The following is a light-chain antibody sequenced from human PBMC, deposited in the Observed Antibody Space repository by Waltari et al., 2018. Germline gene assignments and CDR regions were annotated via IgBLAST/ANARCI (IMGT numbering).Light chain of an antibody. CDR2: GAS. Sequence: DIQMTQSPSSLSASVGDRVTITCRASQDITPYLVWFQQKPGKAPKSLIYGASSLQSGVSSNFSGSESRTDVTLTISSLQPEDFATYYCQQYKTYPITFGQGTRLDIK. V-gene: IGKV1-16*02. CDR1: QDITPY. CDR3: QQYKTYPIT. J-gene: IGKJ5*01.